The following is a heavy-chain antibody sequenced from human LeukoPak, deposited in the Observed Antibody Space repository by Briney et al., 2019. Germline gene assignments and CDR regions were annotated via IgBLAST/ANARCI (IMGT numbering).Heavy chain of an antibody. CDR3: AKGIRDYYYGMDV. V-gene: IGHV3-23*01. CDR2: ISGSGGST. Sequence: GGSLRLSCAASGFTFSSYAMSWVRQAPGKGLGWVSAISGSGGSTYYADSVKGRFTISRDNSKNTLYPQMNSLRAEDTAVYYCAKGIRDYYYGMDVWGQGTTVTVSS. CDR1: GFTFSSYA. J-gene: IGHJ6*02.